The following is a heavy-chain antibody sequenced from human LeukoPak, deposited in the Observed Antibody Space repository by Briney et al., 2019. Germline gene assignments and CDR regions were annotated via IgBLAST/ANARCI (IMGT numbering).Heavy chain of an antibody. CDR1: GFTFSSYW. D-gene: IGHD3-10*01. V-gene: IGHV3-7*01. CDR2: IKQDGSEK. J-gene: IGHJ5*02. Sequence: GGSLRLSCAASGFTFSSYWMSWVRQAPGKGLEWVANIKQDGSEKYYVDSVKGRFTISRDNAKNSLYLQMNSLRAEDTAVYYCARDRRELWFGEFTNWFDPWGQGTLVTVS. CDR3: ARDRRELWFGEFTNWFDP.